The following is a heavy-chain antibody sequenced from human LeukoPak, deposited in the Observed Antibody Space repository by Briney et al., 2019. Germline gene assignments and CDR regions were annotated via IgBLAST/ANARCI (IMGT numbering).Heavy chain of an antibody. CDR1: GGTFSSYP. CDR3: ARSRQPYYYDRSGYYLGPFDY. V-gene: IGHV1-69*06. D-gene: IGHD3-22*01. Sequence: GASVKVSCKASGGTFSSYPINWVRQAPGQGLEWMGAIIPIIGATDFAQKLQGRVTITADKSTTTSFMELSSLRSDDTAVYYCARSRQPYYYDRSGYYLGPFDYWGQGTLVTVSS. J-gene: IGHJ4*02. CDR2: IIPIIGAT.